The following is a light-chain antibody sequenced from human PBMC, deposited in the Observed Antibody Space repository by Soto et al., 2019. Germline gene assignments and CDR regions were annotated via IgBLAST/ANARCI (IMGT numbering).Light chain of an antibody. J-gene: IGKJ3*01. CDR1: QSVGRN. CDR3: QEYSKWPLFT. CDR2: AAS. Sequence: EIVVTQSPGILSVSPGDRATLYCRASQSVGRNLAWYQQKPGQAPTLLIYAASTRATGLPARFSGSGSGTDFTLTISSLQSEDFAVYYCQEYSKWPLFTFGPGTRVD. V-gene: IGKV3-15*01.